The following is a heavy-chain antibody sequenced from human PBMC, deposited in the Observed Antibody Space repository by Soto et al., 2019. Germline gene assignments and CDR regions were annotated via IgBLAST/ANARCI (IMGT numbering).Heavy chain of an antibody. V-gene: IGHV4-59*08. CDR3: ARVSKEYYDILTGYYTHNWFDP. J-gene: IGHJ5*02. CDR2: IYYSGST. CDR1: GGSISSYY. D-gene: IGHD3-9*01. Sequence: SETLSLTCTVSGGSISSYYWSWIRQPSGKGLEWIGYIYYSGSTNYNPSLKSRVTISVDTSKNQFSLKLSSVTAADTAVYYCARVSKEYYDILTGYYTHNWFDPWGQGTLVTVSS.